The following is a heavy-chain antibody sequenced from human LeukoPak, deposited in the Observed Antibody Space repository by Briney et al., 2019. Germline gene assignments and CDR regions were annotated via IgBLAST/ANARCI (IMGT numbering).Heavy chain of an antibody. J-gene: IGHJ4*02. CDR1: GFTLSSHW. Sequence: PGGSLRLSCAASGFTLSSHWMSWGRQAPGKGLEWVANIKQDGSEQDYADSVRGRFTISRDNAKNSLYLQMNSLTAEDTAIYYCARESAGGPDYWGQGTLVTVSS. V-gene: IGHV3-7*05. D-gene: IGHD6-19*01. CDR3: ARESAGGPDY. CDR2: IKQDGSEQ.